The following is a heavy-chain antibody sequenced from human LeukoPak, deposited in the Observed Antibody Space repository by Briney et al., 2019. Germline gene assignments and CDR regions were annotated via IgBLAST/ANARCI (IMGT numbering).Heavy chain of an antibody. V-gene: IGHV3-21*01. CDR2: ISSSSSHI. J-gene: IGHJ6*03. D-gene: IGHD2-15*01. CDR3: ARDNGYCSGGSCYYYYMDV. Sequence: GGSLRLSCAASGFTFSSYSMNWVRQAPGKGLEWVSSISSSSSHIYYADSVKGRFTISRDNAKNSLYLQMNSLRAEDTAVYYCARDNGYCSGGSCYYYYMDVWGKGTTVTVSS. CDR1: GFTFSSYS.